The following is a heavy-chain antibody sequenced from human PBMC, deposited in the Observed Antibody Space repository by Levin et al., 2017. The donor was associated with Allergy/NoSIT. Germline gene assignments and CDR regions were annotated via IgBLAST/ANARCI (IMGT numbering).Heavy chain of an antibody. D-gene: IGHD2-8*01. Sequence: PGGSLRLSCSASGFTFSSYAMHWVRQAPGKGLEYVSAISSNGGSTYYADSVKGRFTISRDNSKNTLYLQMSSLRAEDTAVYYCVKAQGTKAWDYWGQGTLVTVSS. V-gene: IGHV3-64D*06. J-gene: IGHJ4*02. CDR2: ISSNGGST. CDR1: GFTFSSYA. CDR3: VKAQGTKAWDY.